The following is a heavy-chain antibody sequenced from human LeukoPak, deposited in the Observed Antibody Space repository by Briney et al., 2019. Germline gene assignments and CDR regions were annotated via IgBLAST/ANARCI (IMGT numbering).Heavy chain of an antibody. Sequence: ASVKVSCKASGYTFTSYGISWVRQAPGQGLEWMGWISAYNGNTNYAQKLQGRVTMTTDTSTSTAYMELSRLRSDDTAVYYCARTRSLMVRGVIGDYWGQGTLVTVSS. J-gene: IGHJ4*02. CDR3: ARTRSLMVRGVIGDY. D-gene: IGHD3-10*01. CDR2: ISAYNGNT. V-gene: IGHV1-18*01. CDR1: GYTFTSYG.